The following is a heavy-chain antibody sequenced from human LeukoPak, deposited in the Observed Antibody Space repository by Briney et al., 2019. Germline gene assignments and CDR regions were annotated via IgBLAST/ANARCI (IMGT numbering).Heavy chain of an antibody. CDR1: AGSTSGYY. CDR2: IYYSGST. D-gene: IGHD6-19*01. J-gene: IGHJ4*02. V-gene: IGHV4-59*01. CDR3: ARMGYSSGWYYLDY. Sequence: PSETLSLTCTVSAGSTSGYYWSWVRQFPGKGLEWLGYIYYSGSTKYNPSLKSRVTISLDTSKNQFSLKLSSLAAADTAVYYCARMGYSSGWYYLDYWGQGTLVTVSS.